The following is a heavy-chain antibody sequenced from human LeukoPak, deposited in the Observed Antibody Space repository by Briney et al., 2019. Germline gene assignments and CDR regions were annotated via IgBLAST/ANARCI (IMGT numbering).Heavy chain of an antibody. Sequence: PGGSLRLSCAASGFTFSSYAMSWVRQAPGKGLEWVSVISGSGGSTYYADSVKGRFTISRDNSKNTLYLQMNSLRAEDTAVYYCAKDSGPYSSGWYSDYWGQGTLVTVSS. CDR1: GFTFSSYA. D-gene: IGHD6-19*01. V-gene: IGHV3-23*01. CDR3: AKDSGPYSSGWYSDY. CDR2: ISGSGGST. J-gene: IGHJ4*02.